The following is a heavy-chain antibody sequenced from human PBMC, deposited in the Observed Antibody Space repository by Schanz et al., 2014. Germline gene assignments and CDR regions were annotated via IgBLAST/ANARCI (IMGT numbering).Heavy chain of an antibody. D-gene: IGHD6-13*01. CDR3: AKSQGSSFDS. Sequence: EVELVESGGGLVQPGGSLRLSCAASGFSFSDHAMDWVRQAAGKGLEWVSALSEGGGGTHYADSVRGRFTISSDSSKNTLYLQMSSLRADDTAVYYCAKSQGSSFDSWGQGTLVTVSS. J-gene: IGHJ4*02. CDR2: LSEGGGGT. CDR1: GFSFSDHA. V-gene: IGHV3-23*04.